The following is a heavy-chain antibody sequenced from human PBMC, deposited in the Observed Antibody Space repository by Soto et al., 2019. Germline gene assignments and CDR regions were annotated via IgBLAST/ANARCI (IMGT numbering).Heavy chain of an antibody. CDR2: MSYDGSSK. CDR1: GFTFSSYG. V-gene: IGHV3-30*03. Sequence: SLRLTCTASGFTFSSYGMHFVRQAPGKGLEWMSFMSYDGSSKYYADSVNGRFTISRDNSKNTLYLQMNSLRAEDTAVYYCAVPGSGSYYAFDIWGQGTMVTVSS. D-gene: IGHD3-10*01. J-gene: IGHJ3*02. CDR3: AVPGSGSYYAFDI.